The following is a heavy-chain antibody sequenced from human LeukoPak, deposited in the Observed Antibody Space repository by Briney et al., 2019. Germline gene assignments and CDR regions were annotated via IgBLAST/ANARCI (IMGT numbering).Heavy chain of an antibody. CDR1: GGSFSGYY. Sequence: SETLSLTCAVYGGSFSGYYWSWIRQPPGKGLEWIGEINHSGSTNYNPSLKSRVTISVETSKNQFSLKLSSVTAADTAVYYCARGGGYSGYMDYWGQGTLVTVSS. V-gene: IGHV4-34*01. J-gene: IGHJ4*02. CDR2: INHSGST. D-gene: IGHD5-12*01. CDR3: ARGGGYSGYMDY.